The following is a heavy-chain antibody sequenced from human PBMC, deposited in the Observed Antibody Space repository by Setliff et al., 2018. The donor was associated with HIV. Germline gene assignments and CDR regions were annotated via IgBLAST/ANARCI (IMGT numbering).Heavy chain of an antibody. D-gene: IGHD2-15*01. CDR3: AREYYRSGGYYSGWKYYYMDV. V-gene: IGHV4-4*08. J-gene: IGHJ6*03. CDR1: GDSSSNDY. Sequence: SETLSLTCTVSGDSSSNDYWTWVRQPPGKGLEWIGNIHTSGTTKYNPSLNSRVTISVDMSKSQFSLRLSSVNAADTAMYYCAREYYRSGGYYSGWKYYYMDVWGKGTTVTVSS. CDR2: IHTSGTT.